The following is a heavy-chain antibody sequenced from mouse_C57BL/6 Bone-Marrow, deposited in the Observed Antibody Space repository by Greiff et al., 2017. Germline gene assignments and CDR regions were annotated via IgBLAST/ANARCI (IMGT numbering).Heavy chain of an antibody. CDR1: GYTFTDYY. V-gene: IGHV1-26*01. CDR2: INPNNGGT. Sequence: EVQLQQSGPELVKPGASVKISCKASGYTFTDYYMNWVKQSHGKSLEWIGDINPNNGGTSYNQKFKGKATLTVDKSSSTAYMELRSLTSEDSAVYYCARRTDYDYDDMALGGWGQGASVTVAS. D-gene: IGHD2-4*01. J-gene: IGHJ4*01. CDR3: ARRTDYDYDDMALGG.